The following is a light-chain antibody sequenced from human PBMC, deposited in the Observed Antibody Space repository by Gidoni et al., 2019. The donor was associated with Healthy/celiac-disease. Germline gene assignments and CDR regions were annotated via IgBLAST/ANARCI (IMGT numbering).Light chain of an antibody. CDR1: QSISSW. J-gene: IGKJ1*01. CDR2: DAS. Sequence: DIQMTQSPSTLSASVGDRVTITCRASQSISSWLAWYQQKPGKAPKLLIYDASSLESVVPSRFSGIGSGTEFTRTISSLHPDDFATYYCQQYNSYSSWTFGQGTKVEIK. V-gene: IGKV1-5*01. CDR3: QQYNSYSSWT.